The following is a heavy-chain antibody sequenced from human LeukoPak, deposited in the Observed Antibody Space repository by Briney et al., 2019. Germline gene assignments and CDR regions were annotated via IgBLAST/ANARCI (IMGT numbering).Heavy chain of an antibody. CDR1: GFAFNNYA. V-gene: IGHV3-23*01. Sequence: GGSLRLSCVASGFAFNNYAMSWVRQAPGRGLEWASSTAGSGISKDYADSVKGRFTISKDKSKNTLYLQMDNLRAEDTGVYFCARLPTFYYDSSGYHYDYWGQGTLVTVSS. D-gene: IGHD3-22*01. J-gene: IGHJ4*02. CDR2: TAGSGISK. CDR3: ARLPTFYYDSSGYHYDY.